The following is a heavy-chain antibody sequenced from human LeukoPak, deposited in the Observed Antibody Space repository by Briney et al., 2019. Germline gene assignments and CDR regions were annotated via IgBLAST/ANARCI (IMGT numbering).Heavy chain of an antibody. V-gene: IGHV1-18*01. J-gene: IGHJ4*02. CDR3: ARGPRYSYDSSILLFDY. CDR1: GYTFSDYG. Sequence: ASVKVSCKASGYTFSDYGVSWVRQAPGQGLEWMGRISAYNGNTNYLQKFQGRVTMTTDTSTATAYMELRSLRPSDTAVYFCARGPRYSYDSSILLFDYWGQGTLVTVSS. D-gene: IGHD3-22*01. CDR2: ISAYNGNT.